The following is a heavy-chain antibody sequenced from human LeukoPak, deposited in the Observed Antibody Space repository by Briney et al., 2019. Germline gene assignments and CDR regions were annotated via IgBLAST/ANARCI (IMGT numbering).Heavy chain of an antibody. CDR3: AKDRWDWFDP. CDR2: IYYSGST. Sequence: IPSETLSLTCTVSGGSISSGGYYWSWIRQHPGKGLEWIGYIYYSGSTYYNPSLKSRVTISVDTSKNQFSLKLSSVTAADTAVYYCAKDRWDWFDPWGQGTLVTVSS. V-gene: IGHV4-31*03. D-gene: IGHD5-24*01. CDR1: GGSISSGGYY. J-gene: IGHJ5*02.